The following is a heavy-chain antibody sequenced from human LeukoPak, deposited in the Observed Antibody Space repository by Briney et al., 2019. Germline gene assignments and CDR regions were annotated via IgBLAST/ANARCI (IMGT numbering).Heavy chain of an antibody. D-gene: IGHD2-2*01. CDR3: AGDKGAPIVVVPAAIDY. Sequence: ASVKVSCKASGGTFSSYAIRWVRQAPGQGLEWVGRIIPILGIANYAQKFQGRVTITAGKSPHTAFLEVGRLGSGDTAGYFFAGDKGAPIVVVPAAIDYWGQGTLVTVSS. J-gene: IGHJ4*02. CDR2: IIPILGIA. CDR1: GGTFSSYA. V-gene: IGHV1-69*04.